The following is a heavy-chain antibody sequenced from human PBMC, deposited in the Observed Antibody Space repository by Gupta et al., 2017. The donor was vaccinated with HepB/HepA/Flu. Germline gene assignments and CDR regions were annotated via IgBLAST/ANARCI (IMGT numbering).Heavy chain of an antibody. D-gene: IGHD3-10*01. J-gene: IGHJ4*02. CDR3: ARLNGLGYYGSDY. CDR1: GYIFSNYG. Sequence: QVLLVQSGAEVKKPGASVKVSCKASGYIFSNYGITWVRQAPGQGLEWRGWISAHNGNRQYEQKFQGRVTMTTDTSTSTAYMELGSLTSDDTAAYYCARLNGLGYYGSDYWGQGTLVTVSP. CDR2: ISAHNGNR. V-gene: IGHV1-18*01.